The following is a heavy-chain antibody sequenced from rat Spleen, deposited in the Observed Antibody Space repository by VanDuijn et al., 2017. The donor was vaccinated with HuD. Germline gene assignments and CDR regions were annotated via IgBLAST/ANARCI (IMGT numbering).Heavy chain of an antibody. CDR2: ISFDGSST. Sequence: EVQLVESDGGLVRPGRSLKLSCAASGFTFSNYGMAWVRQAPTKGLEWVATISFDGSSTYFRDSVQGRFTISRDKAKSTLYLQMDSLRSEDSATYYCATDGYYDGTYYSVYVMDAWGQGASVTVSS. J-gene: IGHJ4*01. CDR3: ATDGYYDGTYYSVYVMDA. D-gene: IGHD1-12*02. V-gene: IGHV5-29*01. CDR1: GFTFSNYG.